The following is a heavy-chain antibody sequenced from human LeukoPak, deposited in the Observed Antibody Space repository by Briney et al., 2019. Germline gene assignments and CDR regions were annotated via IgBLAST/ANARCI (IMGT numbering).Heavy chain of an antibody. CDR3: AGDSSGYVIDY. D-gene: IGHD3-22*01. J-gene: IGHJ4*02. V-gene: IGHV4-38-2*02. CDR1: GYSISIGYY. CDR2: IYHSGST. Sequence: SETLSLTCTVSGYSISIGYYWAWIRQPPGKGLEWIGTIYHSGSTYYNPSLKSRVTISVDTSKNQFSLKLSSVTAADTAVYYCAGDSSGYVIDYWGQGTLVTVSS.